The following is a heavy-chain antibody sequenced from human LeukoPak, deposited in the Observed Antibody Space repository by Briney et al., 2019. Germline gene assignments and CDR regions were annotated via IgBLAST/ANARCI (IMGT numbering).Heavy chain of an antibody. J-gene: IGHJ4*02. CDR2: IKSDGSTT. V-gene: IGHV3-74*01. CDR1: GFTLSSYW. D-gene: IGHD3-3*01. Sequence: GGSLRLSCAASGFTLSSYWMHWVRQAPGKGLVWVSRIKSDGSTTNYADSVKGRFTISRDNAKNSLYLQMNSLRAEDTAVYYCARTLTIFGVVIPFDYWGQGTLVTVSS. CDR3: ARTLTIFGVVIPFDY.